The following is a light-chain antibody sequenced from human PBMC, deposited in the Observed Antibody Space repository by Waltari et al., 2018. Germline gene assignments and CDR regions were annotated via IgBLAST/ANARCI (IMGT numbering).Light chain of an antibody. CDR3: QQYHGDSPT. CDR1: QNIYNW. CDR2: DAS. J-gene: IGKJ1*01. V-gene: IGKV1-5*01. Sequence: DTQMTQSPSTLSAYVGDRATITCRASQNIYNWLAWYQPKPGEAPEVLIYDASSLRSGVPSRFSGSGSGTEFTLTISSLQPGDFATYYCQQYHGDSPTFGQGTRVEIK.